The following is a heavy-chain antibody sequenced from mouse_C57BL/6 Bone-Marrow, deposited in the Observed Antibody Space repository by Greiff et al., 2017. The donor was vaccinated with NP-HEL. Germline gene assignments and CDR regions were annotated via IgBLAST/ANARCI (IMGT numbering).Heavy chain of an antibody. J-gene: IGHJ2*01. CDR3: TTTVVAKDY. CDR2: IDPENGAT. D-gene: IGHD1-1*01. Sequence: EVQRVESGAELVRPGASVKLSCTASGVNIKDDYMHWVKQRPEQGLEWIGWIDPENGATEYASKFQGTATITADPSSNTAYLQLSSLTSEDTAVYYCTTTVVAKDYWGQGTTLTVSS. CDR1: GVNIKDDY. V-gene: IGHV14-4*01.